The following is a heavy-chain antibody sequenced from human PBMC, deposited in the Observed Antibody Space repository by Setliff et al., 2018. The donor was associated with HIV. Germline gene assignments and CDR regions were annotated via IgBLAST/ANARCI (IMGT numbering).Heavy chain of an antibody. J-gene: IGHJ4*02. CDR1: GASITSGTYY. CDR2: ISYTGST. Sequence: SETLSLTCTVSGASITSGTYYWSWIRQRPGEGLEWIGYISYTGSTNYNPSLKSRVTISVDTSKNQFSLKLSSVTAADTAVYYCARGYYNFWSGYPPLDYWGQGTLVTVSS. V-gene: IGHV4-61*01. CDR3: ARGYYNFWSGYPPLDY. D-gene: IGHD3-3*01.